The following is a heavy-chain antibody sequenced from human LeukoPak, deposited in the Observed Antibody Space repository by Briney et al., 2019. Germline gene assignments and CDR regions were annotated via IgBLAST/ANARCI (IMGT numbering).Heavy chain of an antibody. CDR3: ARDSRIAAAGTY. J-gene: IGHJ4*02. CDR2: IYYSGST. V-gene: IGHV4-30-4*08. D-gene: IGHD6-13*01. Sequence: SQTLSLTCTVSGGSISSGDYYWSWIRQPPGKGLEWIGYIYYSGSTYYNPSLKSRVTISVDTSKNQFSLKLSSVTAADTAVYYCARDSRIAAAGTYWGQGTLVTVSS. CDR1: GGSISSGDYY.